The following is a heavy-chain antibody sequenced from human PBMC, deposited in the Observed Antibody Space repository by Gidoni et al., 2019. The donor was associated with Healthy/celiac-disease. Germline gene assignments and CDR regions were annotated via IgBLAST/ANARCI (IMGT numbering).Heavy chain of an antibody. CDR3: ASNPPGIAVAGVYYYYYYMDV. CDR1: GGTFSSYA. D-gene: IGHD6-19*01. Sequence: QVQLVQSGAEVKKPGSSVKVSCKASGGTFSSYAISWVRQAPGQGLEWMGGIIPIFGTANYAQKFQGRVTITADESTSTAYMELSSLRSEDTAVYYCASNPPGIAVAGVYYYYYYMDVWGKGTTVTVSS. J-gene: IGHJ6*03. CDR2: IIPIFGTA. V-gene: IGHV1-69*01.